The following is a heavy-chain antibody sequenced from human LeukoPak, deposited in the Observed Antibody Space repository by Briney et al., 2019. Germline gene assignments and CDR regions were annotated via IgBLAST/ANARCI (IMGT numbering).Heavy chain of an antibody. D-gene: IGHD5-18*01. CDR2: INHSGST. CDR3: AVIRGYSYGTYYYYMDV. V-gene: IGHV4-34*01. CDR1: GGSFSGYY. J-gene: IGHJ6*03. Sequence: SETLSLTCAVYGGSFSGYYWSWIRQPPGKGLEWIGEINHSGSTNYNPSLKSRVTISVDTSKNQFSLKLSSVTAADTAVYYCAVIRGYSYGTYYYYMDVWGKGTTVTVSS.